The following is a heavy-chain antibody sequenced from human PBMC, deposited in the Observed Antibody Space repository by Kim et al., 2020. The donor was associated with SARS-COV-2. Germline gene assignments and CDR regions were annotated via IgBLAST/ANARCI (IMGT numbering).Heavy chain of an antibody. CDR3: LRLLNGHFYS. D-gene: IGHD2-8*01. J-gene: IGHJ4*02. V-gene: IGHV3-21*01. CDR1: GFTFSTYS. Sequence: GGSLRLSCAASGFTFSTYSMAWVRQAPGKGLEWVSSIDCSGYSIYYADSVKGRFTFSRDNAKNSVYLQMNSLRAEDTAVYFCLRLLNGHFYSWGQGVPVTVSS. CDR2: IDCSGYSI.